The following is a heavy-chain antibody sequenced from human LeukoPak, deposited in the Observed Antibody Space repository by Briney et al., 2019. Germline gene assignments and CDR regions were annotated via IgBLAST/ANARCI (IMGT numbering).Heavy chain of an antibody. D-gene: IGHD3-10*01. J-gene: IGHJ4*02. CDR2: ISGSGGST. CDR3: AKGYYGSGSYGWFDY. Sequence: GGTLRLSCAASGFTFSSYGMSWVRQAPGKGLEWVSAISGSGGSTYYADSVKGRFTISRDNSKNTLFLHMNSLRAEDTAVYSCAKGYYGSGSYGWFDYWGQGTLVTVSS. V-gene: IGHV3-23*01. CDR1: GFTFSSYG.